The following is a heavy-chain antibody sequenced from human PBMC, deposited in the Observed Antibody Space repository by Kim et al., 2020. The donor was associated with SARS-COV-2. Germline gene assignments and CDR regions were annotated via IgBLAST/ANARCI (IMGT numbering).Heavy chain of an antibody. J-gene: IGHJ5*02. CDR3: ARSSDYSDQSRFGP. Sequence: SETLSLTCTVSGGSISSCAYYCSPHYSAWILECIGKGLAWVGTIYYPGGTCYNPFRKSRATMSVDTTKNHFTRKFSSMTAADKAVYFCARSSDYSDQSRFGPWGRETRVTVSS. D-gene: IGHD4-17*01. CDR2: IYYPGGT. CDR1: GGSISSCAYY. V-gene: IGHV4-39*06.